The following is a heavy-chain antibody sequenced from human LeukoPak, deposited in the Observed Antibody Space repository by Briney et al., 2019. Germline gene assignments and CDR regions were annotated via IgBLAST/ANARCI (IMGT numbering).Heavy chain of an antibody. D-gene: IGHD1-26*01. V-gene: IGHV3-21*06. CDR1: GLSFSSYN. J-gene: IGHJ6*03. CDR2: ITSSSSYI. CDR3: ARDPYSGSYGPYYYYMDV. Sequence: GGSLRLSCAASGLSFSSYNMNWVRQAPGKGPEWVSSITSSSSYIYYADSVKGRFTISRDNAKNSLYLQMDSLRVEDTAVYYCARDPYSGSYGPYYYYMDVWGKGTTVTISS.